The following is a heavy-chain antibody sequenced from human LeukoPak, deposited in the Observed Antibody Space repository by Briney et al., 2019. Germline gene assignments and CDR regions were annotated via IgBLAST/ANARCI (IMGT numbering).Heavy chain of an antibody. CDR2: IYTSGST. CDR1: GGSISGYY. V-gene: IGHV4-4*07. Sequence: PSETLSLTCTVSGGSISGYYWSWIRQPAGKGLEWIGRIYTSGSTNYNPSLKSRVTMSVDTSKNQFSLKLSSVTAADTAVYYCARDGVTMVRGVIRAHNWFDPWGQGTLVTVSS. J-gene: IGHJ5*02. D-gene: IGHD3-10*01. CDR3: ARDGVTMVRGVIRAHNWFDP.